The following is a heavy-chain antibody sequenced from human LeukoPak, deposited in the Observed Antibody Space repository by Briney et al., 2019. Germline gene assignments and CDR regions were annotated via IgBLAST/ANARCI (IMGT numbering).Heavy chain of an antibody. J-gene: IGHJ4*02. CDR2: ISWDGGST. Sequence: PGGSLRLSCAASGFTFDDYAMHWVRQAPGMGLEWVSLISWDGGSTYYADSVKGRFTISRDNSKNSLYLQMNSLRAEDTALYYRAKEGYCSSTSCYGLDYWGQGTLVTVSS. CDR3: AKEGYCSSTSCYGLDY. V-gene: IGHV3-43D*03. D-gene: IGHD2-2*01. CDR1: GFTFDDYA.